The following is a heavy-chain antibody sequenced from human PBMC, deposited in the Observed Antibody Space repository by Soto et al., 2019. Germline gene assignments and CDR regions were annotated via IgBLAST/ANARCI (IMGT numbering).Heavy chain of an antibody. J-gene: IGHJ4*02. Sequence: ASVKVSCKASGHTFTSYAMHWVRQAPGQRLEWMGWINAGNGNTKYSQKFRGRVTITRDTSASTAYMELSSLRSEDTAVYYCARDPGYSYGYNWGQGTLVTVSS. CDR3: ARDPGYSYGYN. D-gene: IGHD5-18*01. V-gene: IGHV1-3*01. CDR1: GHTFTSYA. CDR2: INAGNGNT.